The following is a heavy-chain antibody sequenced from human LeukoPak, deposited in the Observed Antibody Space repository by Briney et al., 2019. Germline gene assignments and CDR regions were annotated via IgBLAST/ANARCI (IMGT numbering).Heavy chain of an antibody. CDR2: INSDGSST. V-gene: IGHV3-74*01. J-gene: IGHJ3*02. Sequence: PGGSLRLSCAASGFTFSSYWMHWVRQAPGKGLVWVSRINSDGSSTSYADSVKGRFTISSDNAKNTLYLQMNSLRAEDTAVYYCARDLGGLLWFGESNDAFDIWGQGTMVTVSS. CDR1: GFTFSSYW. D-gene: IGHD3-10*01. CDR3: ARDLGGLLWFGESNDAFDI.